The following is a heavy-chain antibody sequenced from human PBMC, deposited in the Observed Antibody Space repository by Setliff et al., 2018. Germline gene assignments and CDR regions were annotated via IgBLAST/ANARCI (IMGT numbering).Heavy chain of an antibody. Sequence: SETLSLTCGVSNYSISSGYYWAWIRQPPGRGLEWIGSIYHTGRTNYNPSLKTRVTISVDTSKNHFSLKLSSVTAADTAVYYCAGSTVTQVDYWGQGTLVTVSS. V-gene: IGHV4-38-2*01. D-gene: IGHD4-17*01. CDR2: IYHTGRT. J-gene: IGHJ4*02. CDR1: NYSISSGYY. CDR3: AGSTVTQVDY.